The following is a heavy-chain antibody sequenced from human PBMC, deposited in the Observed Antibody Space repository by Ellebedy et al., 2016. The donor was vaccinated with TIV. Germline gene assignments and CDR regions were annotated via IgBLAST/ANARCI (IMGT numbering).Heavy chain of an antibody. D-gene: IGHD6-19*01. CDR1: GYSFSNYW. V-gene: IGHV5-51*01. J-gene: IGHJ4*02. CDR2: IYPGDSDT. CDR3: ARGDRGSGWYWDK. Sequence: GESLKISCKGSGYSFSNYWIGWVRQMPGKGLEWVGIIYPGDSDTRYSPSFQGQVTISVDKSISTAYLQWSSLKASDTAIYYCARGDRGSGWYWDKWGQGTLVTVSS.